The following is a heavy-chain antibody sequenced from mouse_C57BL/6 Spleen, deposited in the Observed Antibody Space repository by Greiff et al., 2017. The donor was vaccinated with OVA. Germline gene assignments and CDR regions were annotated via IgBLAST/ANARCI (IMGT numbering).Heavy chain of an antibody. Sequence: DVMLVESGGGLVKPGGSLKLSCAASGFTFSSYAMSWVRQTPEKRLEWVATISDGGSYTYYPDNVKGRFTISRDNAKNNLYLQMSHLKSEDTAMYYCARDDYDRELGRLYAMDYWGQGTSVTVSS. CDR3: ARDDYDRELGRLYAMDY. CDR2: ISDGGSYT. CDR1: GFTFSSYA. V-gene: IGHV5-4*01. J-gene: IGHJ4*01. D-gene: IGHD2-4*01.